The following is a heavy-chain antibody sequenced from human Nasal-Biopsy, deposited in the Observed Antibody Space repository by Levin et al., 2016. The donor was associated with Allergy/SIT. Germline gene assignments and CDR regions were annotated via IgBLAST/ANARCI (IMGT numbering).Heavy chain of an antibody. V-gene: IGHV3-7*01. CDR3: ARNKDTSMVKLFDY. CDR1: GFTFSSYW. CDR2: IKLDGSER. J-gene: IGHJ4*02. Sequence: GESLKISCEASGFTFSSYWMTWVRQAPGKGLEWVAHIKLDGSERNYVDSVKGRFTISRDNAKNSLFLQMNSLGAEDTAVYYCARNKDTSMVKLFDYWGQGTLVTVSS. D-gene: IGHD5-18*01.